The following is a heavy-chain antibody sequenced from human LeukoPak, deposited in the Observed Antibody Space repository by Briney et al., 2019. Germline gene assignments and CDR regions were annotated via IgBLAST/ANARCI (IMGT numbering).Heavy chain of an antibody. J-gene: IGHJ3*02. D-gene: IGHD3-3*01. CDR2: INHSGTT. V-gene: IGHV4-34*01. CDR1: GGSFGTYY. CDR3: ARVLRFI. Sequence: TSSETPSLTCAVYGGSFGTYYWSWIRQPPGKGLEWIGEINHSGTTNYNPSLKSRVTISVDTSKNQFSLKLSSVTAADTAVYYCARVLRFIWGQGTMVTVSS.